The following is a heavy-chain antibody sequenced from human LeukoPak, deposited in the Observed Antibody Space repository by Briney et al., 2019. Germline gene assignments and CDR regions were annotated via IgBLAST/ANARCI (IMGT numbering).Heavy chain of an antibody. CDR3: ARGQTTVTTYSDY. CDR2: ISFDGSNQ. J-gene: IGHJ4*02. Sequence: GGSLRLSCAASGFTFSSFGMHWVRQAPGQGLEWVAVISFDGSNQYYADSVKGRFTIYRDNFKNTVYLQMNSLRAEETAVYYCARGQTTVTTYSDYWGQGTLVTVSS. CDR1: GFTFSSFG. D-gene: IGHD4-17*01. V-gene: IGHV3-30*03.